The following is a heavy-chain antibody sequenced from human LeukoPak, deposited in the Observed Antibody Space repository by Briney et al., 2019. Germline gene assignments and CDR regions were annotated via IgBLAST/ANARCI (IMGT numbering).Heavy chain of an antibody. J-gene: IGHJ4*02. Sequence: PGGSLRLSCAASGFTFSSYSMNWVRQAPGKGLEWVSYISSSSSTIYYADSVKGRFTISRDNAKNSLYLQMNSLRAEDTAVYYCARGGDYDYFDYWGQGTLVTVPS. V-gene: IGHV3-48*04. CDR2: ISSSSSTI. CDR3: ARGGDYDYFDY. D-gene: IGHD2-21*02. CDR1: GFTFSSYS.